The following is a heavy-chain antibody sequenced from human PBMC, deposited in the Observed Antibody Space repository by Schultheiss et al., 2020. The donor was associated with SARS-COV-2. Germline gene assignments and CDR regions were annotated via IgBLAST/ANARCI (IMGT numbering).Heavy chain of an antibody. Sequence: SVKVSCKASGGTFSSYAISWVRQAPGQGLEWMGGIIPIFGTANYAQKFQGRVTITADESTSTAYMELSSLRSEDTAVYYCARTLLGYCSGGSCYPYNWFDPWGQGTLVTVSS. D-gene: IGHD2-15*01. CDR2: IIPIFGTA. CDR1: GGTFSSYA. V-gene: IGHV1-69*13. J-gene: IGHJ5*02. CDR3: ARTLLGYCSGGSCYPYNWFDP.